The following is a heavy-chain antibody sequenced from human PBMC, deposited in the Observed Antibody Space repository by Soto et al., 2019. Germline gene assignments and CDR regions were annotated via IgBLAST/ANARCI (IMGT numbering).Heavy chain of an antibody. Sequence: EVQLVESGGGLVQPGGSLKLSCAVSGFTFTNYWMRWVRQAPGKGLEWVANINQDGSERNYGDSVKGRFTISRDNTKNSLYLQMNSLRAEDTAVYYCARDVGLRYWGQGALVTVSS. CDR3: ARDVGLRY. CDR2: INQDGSER. V-gene: IGHV3-7*05. CDR1: GFTFTNYW. D-gene: IGHD1-20*01. J-gene: IGHJ4*02.